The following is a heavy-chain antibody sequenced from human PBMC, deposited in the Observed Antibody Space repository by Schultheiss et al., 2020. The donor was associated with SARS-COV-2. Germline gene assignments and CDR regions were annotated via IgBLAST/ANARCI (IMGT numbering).Heavy chain of an antibody. V-gene: IGHV3-30-3*01. CDR3: ARDSVEMATTGDYYYGMDV. J-gene: IGHJ6*02. CDR1: GFTVSSNY. D-gene: IGHD5-24*01. CDR2: ISYDGSNK. Sequence: GGSLRLSCAASGFTVSSNYMSWVRQAPGKGLEWVAVISYDGSNKYYADSVKGRFTISRDNSKNTLYLQMNSLRAEDTAVYYCARDSVEMATTGDYYYGMDVWGQGTTVTVSS.